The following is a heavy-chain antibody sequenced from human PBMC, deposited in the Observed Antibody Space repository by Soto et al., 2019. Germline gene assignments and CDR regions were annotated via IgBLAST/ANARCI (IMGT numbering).Heavy chain of an antibody. D-gene: IGHD2-2*02. V-gene: IGHV3-21*02. CDR2: ISSRSDI. Sequence: EVPLVESGGGLVKPGGSLRLSCVGSGFTFSTYSINWVRQAPGKGLEWVSSISSRSDIYYADSVKGRFTISRDNAKNSVSLQMNSLRAEDTAVYYCAREYTAWPLAYGLDVWGQGTTVTVSS. CDR3: AREYTAWPLAYGLDV. CDR1: GFTFSTYS. J-gene: IGHJ6*02.